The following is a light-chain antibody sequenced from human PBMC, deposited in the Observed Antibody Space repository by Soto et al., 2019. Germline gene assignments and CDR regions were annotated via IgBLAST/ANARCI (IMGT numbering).Light chain of an antibody. J-gene: IGKJ5*01. Sequence: EIVLTQSPATLSLSPGERATLSCRASQSVSSYLAWYQQNPGQAPRLLIYDASNRATGIPARFSGSGSGTDFTLTISSLEPDDFAVYYFQQRSNWPITFGQGTRLEIK. CDR3: QQRSNWPIT. CDR1: QSVSSY. CDR2: DAS. V-gene: IGKV3-11*01.